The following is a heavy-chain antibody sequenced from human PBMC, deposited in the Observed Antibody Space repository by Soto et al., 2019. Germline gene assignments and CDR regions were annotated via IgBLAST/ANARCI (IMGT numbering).Heavy chain of an antibody. CDR2: IYYGGDT. CDR1: GGSITGSY. J-gene: IGHJ4*02. Sequence: QVHLQESGPGLVKPSETLSLTCTVSGGSITGSYWSWIRQPPGKGLEWIGYIYYGGDTNYNPSLKSRVTISVDTSKNQFSLKLNSVADADTAVYYCARGDGDYDYWGRGTLVTVSS. V-gene: IGHV4-59*01. D-gene: IGHD4-17*01. CDR3: ARGDGDYDY.